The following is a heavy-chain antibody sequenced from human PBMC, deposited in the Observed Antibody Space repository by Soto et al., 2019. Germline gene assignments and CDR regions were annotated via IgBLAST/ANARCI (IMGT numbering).Heavy chain of an antibody. CDR3: ARDKITGLFDY. D-gene: IGHD2-8*02. CDR2: IYYSGST. J-gene: IGHJ4*02. CDR1: GGSIISYY. Sequence: PSETMSPTCSVAGGSIISYYWSWIRPPPGKGLEWIGYIYYSGSTNCNPSLKSRVTISVDTSKNQFSLKLSSVTAADTAVYYCARDKITGLFDYWGQGTLVTVSS. V-gene: IGHV4-59*12.